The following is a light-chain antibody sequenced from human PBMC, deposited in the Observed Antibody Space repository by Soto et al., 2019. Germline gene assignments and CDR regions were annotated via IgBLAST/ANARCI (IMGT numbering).Light chain of an antibody. Sequence: ELVWTQSQATLSLSPGEISTLSCRSSHSVISTYLAWYQQKPGQAPRLLIYGASTLATGVPSRFSGSGSGTEFTLTISSLQSEDFAIYYCQQYNSCPETFGQGTKVDI. J-gene: IGKJ1*01. CDR3: QQYNSCPET. V-gene: IGKV3-15*01. CDR1: HSVISTY. CDR2: GAS.